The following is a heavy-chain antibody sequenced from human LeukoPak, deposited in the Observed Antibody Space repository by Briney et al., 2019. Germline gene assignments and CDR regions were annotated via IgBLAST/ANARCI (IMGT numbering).Heavy chain of an antibody. Sequence: ASVKVSCKASGYTFTCYYMHWVRQAPGQGLELMGWINPNSGGTNYAQKFQGRVTMTRDTSISTAYMELSRLRSDDTAVYYCARDFTKIPRGGYWGQGTLVTVSS. CDR3: ARDFTKIPRGGY. CDR1: GYTFTCYY. J-gene: IGHJ4*02. CDR2: INPNSGGT. D-gene: IGHD3-3*01. V-gene: IGHV1-2*02.